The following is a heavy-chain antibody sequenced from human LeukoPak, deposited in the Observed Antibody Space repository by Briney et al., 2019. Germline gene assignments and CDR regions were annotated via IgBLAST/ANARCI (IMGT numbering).Heavy chain of an antibody. CDR1: GFTLSSYE. J-gene: IGHJ1*01. D-gene: IGHD6-19*01. Sequence: PSGGSLRLSCTVSGFTLSSYEMSWIRQAPGKGLEWVSSIDYDGGSGHYADSVKDRFTISRDNSNNTLFLHLNSLRGEDTAVYYCTRNSGWYGLSWGQGTLVTVSS. CDR3: TRNSGWYGLS. V-gene: IGHV3-23*01. CDR2: IDYDGGSG.